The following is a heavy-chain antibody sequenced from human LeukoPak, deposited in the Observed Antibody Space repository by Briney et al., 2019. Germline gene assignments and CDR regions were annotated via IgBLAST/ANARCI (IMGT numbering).Heavy chain of an antibody. V-gene: IGHV3-48*01. J-gene: IGHJ6*03. CDR1: GFIFSTYS. Sequence: GGSLRLSCAASGFIFSTYSMNWVRQAPGKGLEWVSYISSSSSTVYYADSVRGRFTISRDNAENSLYLQMNSLGAEDTAVYYCARDDHYNYYYMDVWGKGTTVTVSS. CDR2: ISSSSSTV. CDR3: ARDDHYNYYYMDV.